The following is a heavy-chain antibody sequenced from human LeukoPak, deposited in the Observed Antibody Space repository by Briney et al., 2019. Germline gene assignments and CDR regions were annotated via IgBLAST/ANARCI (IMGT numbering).Heavy chain of an antibody. V-gene: IGHV4-34*01. CDR1: GGSFSGYY. J-gene: IGHJ4*02. D-gene: IGHD6-6*01. Sequence: SETLSLTCPVYGGSFSGYYWSWIRQPPGKGLEWIGEINHSGSTNYNPSLKSRVTISVDTSKNQFSLKLSSVTAADTAVYYCARGRIAARSFVDYWGQGTLVTVSS. CDR3: ARGRIAARSFVDY. CDR2: INHSGST.